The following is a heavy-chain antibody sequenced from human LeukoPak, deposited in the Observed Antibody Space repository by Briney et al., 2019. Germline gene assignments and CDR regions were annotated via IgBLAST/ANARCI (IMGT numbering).Heavy chain of an antibody. J-gene: IGHJ4*02. CDR2: IKQDGSEK. Sequence: GGSLRLSCAAPGFTFSSYWMSWVRQAPGKGLEWVANIKQDGSEKYYVDSVKGRFTISRDNAKNSLYLQMNSLRAEDTAVYYCAKDIVDIVATIPYYFDYWGQGTLVTVSS. V-gene: IGHV3-7*03. D-gene: IGHD5-12*01. CDR3: AKDIVDIVATIPYYFDY. CDR1: GFTFSSYW.